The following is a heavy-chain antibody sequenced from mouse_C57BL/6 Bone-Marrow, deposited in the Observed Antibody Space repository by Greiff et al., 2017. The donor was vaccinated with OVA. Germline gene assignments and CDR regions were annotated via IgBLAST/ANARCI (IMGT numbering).Heavy chain of an antibody. CDR2: ISDGGSYT. J-gene: IGHJ2*01. CDR3: ARDGSSGASFDY. Sequence: EVKLVESGGGLVKPGGSLKLSCAASGFTFSSYAMSWVRQTPEKRLEWVATISDGGSYTYYPDNVKGRFTISRDNAKNNLYLQMSHLKSEDTAMYYCARDGSSGASFDYWGQGTTLTVSS. CDR1: GFTFSSYA. V-gene: IGHV5-4*01. D-gene: IGHD3-2*02.